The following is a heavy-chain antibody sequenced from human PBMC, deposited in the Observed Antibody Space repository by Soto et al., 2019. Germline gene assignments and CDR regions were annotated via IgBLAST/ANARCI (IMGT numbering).Heavy chain of an antibody. CDR3: AKEGEVGRLGGYSFDY. CDR1: GFTFSSYG. CDR2: ISYDGSNK. D-gene: IGHD3-16*01. V-gene: IGHV3-30*18. Sequence: QVQLVESGGGVVQPGRSLRLSCAASGFTFSSYGMHWVRQAPGKGLEWVAVISYDGSNKYYADSVKGRFTISRDNSKNTLYLQMNSLRAEDTAVYYCAKEGEVGRLGGYSFDYWGQGTLVTVS. J-gene: IGHJ4*02.